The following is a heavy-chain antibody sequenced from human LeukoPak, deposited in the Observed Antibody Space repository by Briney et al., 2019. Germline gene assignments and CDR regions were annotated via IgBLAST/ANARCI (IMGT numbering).Heavy chain of an antibody. CDR3: ARVEGIAVAGSGHFDY. V-gene: IGHV4-34*01. CDR2: INHSGST. CDR1: GGSFSGYY. Sequence: PSETLSLTCAVYGGSFSGYYWSWIRQPPGKGLEWIGEINHSGSTNYNPSLKSRVTISVDTSKNQFSLKLSSVTAADTAVYYCARVEGIAVAGSGHFDYWGQGTLVTVSS. J-gene: IGHJ4*02. D-gene: IGHD6-19*01.